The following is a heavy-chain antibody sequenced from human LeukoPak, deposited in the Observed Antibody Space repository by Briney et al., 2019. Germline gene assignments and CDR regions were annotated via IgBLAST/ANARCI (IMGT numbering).Heavy chain of an antibody. CDR1: GGSFSGYY. J-gene: IGHJ4*02. V-gene: IGHV4-34*01. Sequence: SETLSLTCAVYGGSFSGYYWSWIRQPPGKGLEWIGEISHSGSTKYNPSLKSRVTISVDTSKNQFSLKLSSVTAADTAVYYCARRVCSGGSCYSEGSDYWGQGTLVTVSS. CDR3: ARRVCSGGSCYSEGSDY. CDR2: ISHSGST. D-gene: IGHD2-15*01.